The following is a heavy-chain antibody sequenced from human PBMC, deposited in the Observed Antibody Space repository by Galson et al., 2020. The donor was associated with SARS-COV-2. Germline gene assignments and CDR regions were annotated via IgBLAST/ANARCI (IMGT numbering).Heavy chain of an antibody. CDR3: SRRQPPDAFSYAS. J-gene: IGHJ4*02. CDR2: ISYSGSA. V-gene: IGHV4-39*01. CDR1: GGSITSNNHY. Sequence: ETSETLSLTCTVSGGSITSNNHYWGWIRQPPGMGLEWIGSISYSGSANYNPSLKSRVTISVDTSKNQFSLKLDSVSAADTAVYYCSRRQPPDAFSYASWGQGILVTVSS. D-gene: IGHD2-2*01.